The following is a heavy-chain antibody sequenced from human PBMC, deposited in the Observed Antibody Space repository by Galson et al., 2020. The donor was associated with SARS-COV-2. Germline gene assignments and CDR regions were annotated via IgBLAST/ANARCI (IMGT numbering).Heavy chain of an antibody. Sequence: KIGESLKISCAASGFTFSSYSMNWVRQAPGKGLEWVSSISSSSSYIYYADSVKGRFTISRDNAKNSLYLQMNSLRAEDTAVYYCARDKRYYYDSSGYSYYFDYWGQGTLVTVSS. CDR1: GFTFSSYS. CDR3: ARDKRYYYDSSGYSYYFDY. D-gene: IGHD3-22*01. CDR2: ISSSSSYI. V-gene: IGHV3-21*01. J-gene: IGHJ4*02.